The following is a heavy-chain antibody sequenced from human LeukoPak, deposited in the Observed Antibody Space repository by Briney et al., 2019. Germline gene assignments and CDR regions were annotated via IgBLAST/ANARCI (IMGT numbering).Heavy chain of an antibody. CDR2: ISAYNGNT. J-gene: IGHJ5*02. CDR1: GYTFTSYG. V-gene: IGHV1-18*01. D-gene: IGHD1-14*01. CDR3: ARVTNLAYNWFDP. Sequence: ASVHVSCKGSGYTFTSYGIRWVRQPPGQGLEGMGWISAYNGNTNYAQKLQGRVTMTTNTSTSTSYMELTSLRSDDTAVYYCARVTNLAYNWFDPWGQGTLVTVSS.